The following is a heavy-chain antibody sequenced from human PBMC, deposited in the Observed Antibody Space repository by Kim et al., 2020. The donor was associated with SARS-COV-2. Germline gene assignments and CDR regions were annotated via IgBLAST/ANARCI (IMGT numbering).Heavy chain of an antibody. J-gene: IGHJ4*02. CDR2: ISGSSGGST. V-gene: IGHV3-23*01. Sequence: GGSLRLSCAASGFTFSSYAMNWVRQAPGKGLEWVSAISGSSGGSTYYADSVKGRFTISRDNSKNTLYLQMNSLRAEDTAVYYCAKDVGAAAGLRFDYWGQGTLVTVSS. CDR1: GFTFSSYA. CDR3: AKDVGAAAGLRFDY. D-gene: IGHD6-13*01.